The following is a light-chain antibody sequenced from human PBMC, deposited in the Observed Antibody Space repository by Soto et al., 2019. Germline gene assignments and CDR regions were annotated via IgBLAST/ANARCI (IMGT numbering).Light chain of an antibody. V-gene: IGLV2-11*01. CDR1: SSEIGGNNY. CDR2: DVT. CDR3: CSYGGTYYV. J-gene: IGLJ1*01. Sequence: QSALTQPRSVSGSPEQSVAISCTGTSSEIGGNNYVSWYQQHPGKAPKLMIYDVTKRPSGVPDRFSGSKSGNTASLTISGLQAEDEADYYCCSYGGTYYVFGTGTKLTV.